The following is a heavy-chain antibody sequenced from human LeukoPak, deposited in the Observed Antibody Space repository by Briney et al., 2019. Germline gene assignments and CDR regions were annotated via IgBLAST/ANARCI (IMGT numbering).Heavy chain of an antibody. Sequence: SETLSLTCAVYGGSFSDYYWNWIRQPPGKGLEWIGEINHSGTTNYNPSLKSRVTISVDTSKNQFSLRLSSVTAADTAVYYCARGLRMPSRSTPAVPHVWGKGTTVTVSA. V-gene: IGHV4-34*01. J-gene: IGHJ6*04. CDR2: INHSGTT. CDR1: GGSFSDYY. D-gene: IGHD2/OR15-2a*01. CDR3: ARGLRMPSRSTPAVPHV.